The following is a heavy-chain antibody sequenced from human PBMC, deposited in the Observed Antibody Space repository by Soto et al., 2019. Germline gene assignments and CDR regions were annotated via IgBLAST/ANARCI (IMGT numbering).Heavy chain of an antibody. CDR1: GYSFSDYY. CDR2: IDPRDAHP. Sequence: EVQLVQSGAEVKQPGESLRISCQGSGYSFSDYYVNWVRHLPGKGLEWMGTIDPRDAHPNYSPSFQGHVTISVDESTNTAYLQWSSLKASDTAIYYCARQAPYTGSYYALLDHWVQGTRVTVSS. D-gene: IGHD1-26*01. CDR3: ARQAPYTGSYYALLDH. J-gene: IGHJ4*02. V-gene: IGHV5-10-1*03.